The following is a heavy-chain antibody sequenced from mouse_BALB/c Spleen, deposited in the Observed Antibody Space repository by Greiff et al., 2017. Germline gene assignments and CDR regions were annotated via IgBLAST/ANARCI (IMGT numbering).Heavy chain of an antibody. D-gene: IGHD2-12*01. CDR2: ISDGGSYT. V-gene: IGHV5-4*02. CDR1: GFTFSDYY. CDR3: ARDYDEGNAMDY. Sequence: EVKLVESGGGLVKPGGSLKLSCAASGFTFSDYYMYWVRQTPEKRLEWVATISDGGSYTYYPDSVKGRFTISRDNANNNLYLQMSSLKSEDTAMYYCARDYDEGNAMDYWGQGTSVTVSS. J-gene: IGHJ4*01.